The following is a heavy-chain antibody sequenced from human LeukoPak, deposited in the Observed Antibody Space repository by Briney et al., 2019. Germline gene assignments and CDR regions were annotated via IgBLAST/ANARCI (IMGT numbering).Heavy chain of an antibody. Sequence: GGSLRLSCAASAFTFNTNPMAWVRQAPGKGLEWISLISDSGGRTYYADSVKGRFTISRDNSKNTLFLQMSSLRVEDTAIYYCAKERQTTTAFDSWGQGTLVTVSS. V-gene: IGHV3-23*01. CDR2: ISDSGGRT. J-gene: IGHJ4*02. CDR3: AKERQTTTAFDS. D-gene: IGHD4-17*01. CDR1: AFTFNTNP.